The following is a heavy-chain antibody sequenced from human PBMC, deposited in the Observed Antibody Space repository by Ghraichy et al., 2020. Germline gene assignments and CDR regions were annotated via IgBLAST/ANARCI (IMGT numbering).Heavy chain of an antibody. CDR3: ARDPFTTYCGGDCYLDY. CDR1: GYTFTSYG. D-gene: IGHD2-21*02. J-gene: IGHJ4*02. Sequence: ASVKVSCKASGYTFTSYGISWVRQAPGQGLEWMGWISAYNGNTNYAQKLQGRVTMTTDTSTSTAYMELRSLRSDDTAVYYCARDPFTTYCGGDCYLDYWGQGTLVTVSS. V-gene: IGHV1-18*04. CDR2: ISAYNGNT.